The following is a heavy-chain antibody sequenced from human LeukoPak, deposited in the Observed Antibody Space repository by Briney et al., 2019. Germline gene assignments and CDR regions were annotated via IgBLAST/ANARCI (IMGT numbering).Heavy chain of an antibody. V-gene: IGHV3-9*01. CDR3: AKSGYSGSLTYFDY. D-gene: IGHD1-26*01. CDR1: GFTFDDYA. J-gene: IGHJ4*02. Sequence: GRSLRLSCAASGFTFDDYAMHWGRQAPGKGLEWVSGISWNSGSIGYADSVKGRFTISRDNAKNSLYLQMNSLRAEDTALYYCAKSGYSGSLTYFDYWGQGTLVTVSS. CDR2: ISWNSGSI.